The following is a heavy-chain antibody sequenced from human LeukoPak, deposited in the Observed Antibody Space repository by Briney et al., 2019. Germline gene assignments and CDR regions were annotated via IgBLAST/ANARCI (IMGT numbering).Heavy chain of an antibody. CDR2: IIPIFGTA. CDR1: GGTFSSYA. CDR3: ARGTRLGELSSFDY. Sequence: SVKVSRKASGGTFSSYAISWVRQAPGQGLEWMGVIIPIFGTANYAQKFQGRVTITADESTSTAYMELSSLRSEDTAVYYCARGTRLGELSSFDYWGQGTLVTVSS. V-gene: IGHV1-69*01. J-gene: IGHJ4*02. D-gene: IGHD3-16*02.